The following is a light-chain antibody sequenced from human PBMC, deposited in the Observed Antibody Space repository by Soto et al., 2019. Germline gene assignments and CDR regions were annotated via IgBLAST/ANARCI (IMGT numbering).Light chain of an antibody. CDR2: DAS. J-gene: IGKJ3*01. Sequence: ETVLTQSPATLSLSPGERATLSCRASQGIGSYLVWYQQKPGQAPRLLIYDASKRAPGIPARFGGSGSGTDITLTISSLEAEDFAVYYCQQRSNSPFNFGPGTKVDLK. CDR1: QGIGSY. CDR3: QQRSNSPFN. V-gene: IGKV3-11*01.